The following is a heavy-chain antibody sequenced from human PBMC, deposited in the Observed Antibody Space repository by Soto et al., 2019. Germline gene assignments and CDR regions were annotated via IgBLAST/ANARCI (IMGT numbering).Heavy chain of an antibody. Sequence: SETLSLTCTVSGGSISSSSYYWGWIRQPPGKGLEWIGSMYYSGRTYYNPSLKSRVTISVDTSKNRFSLNLNSVTAADTAVYYCASTYYYDSSTYLGGNWGQGTLVTVSS. CDR1: GGSISSSSYY. J-gene: IGHJ4*02. V-gene: IGHV4-39*01. CDR2: MYYSGRT. D-gene: IGHD3-22*01. CDR3: ASTYYYDSSTYLGGN.